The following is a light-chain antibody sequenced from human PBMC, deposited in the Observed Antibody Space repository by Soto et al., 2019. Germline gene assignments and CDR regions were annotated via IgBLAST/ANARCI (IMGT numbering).Light chain of an antibody. CDR3: QHYNRYSEA. Sequence: DIQMTQPPSTLSGSVGDRVTITCRASQAISSWLAWYQQKPGKAPKLLIYKASTLKSGVPSRFSGSGSGTEFTLTISSLQHDDFATYYCQHYNRYSEAFGQGTKVDIK. J-gene: IGKJ1*01. CDR2: KAS. CDR1: QAISSW. V-gene: IGKV1-5*03.